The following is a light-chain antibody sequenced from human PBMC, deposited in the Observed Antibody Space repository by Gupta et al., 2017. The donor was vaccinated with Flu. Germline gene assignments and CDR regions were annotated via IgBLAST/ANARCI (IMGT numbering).Light chain of an antibody. Sequence: DIVMTQSPDSLAVSLGDRATLNRKSSQSVLYSSNNKNYLAWYQQKPGQPPKLLIYWASTREPGVPDRFSGSGSGTDFTLTISTRQAENVAVYYCQQYYSTPSITFGQGTRLEIK. CDR3: QQYYSTPSIT. J-gene: IGKJ5*01. CDR2: WAS. CDR1: QSVLYSSNNKNY. V-gene: IGKV4-1*01.